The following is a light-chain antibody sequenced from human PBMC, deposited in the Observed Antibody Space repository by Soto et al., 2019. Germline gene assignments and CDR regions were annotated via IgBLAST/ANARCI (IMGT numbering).Light chain of an antibody. J-gene: IGLJ1*01. Sequence: QSVLAQPAPVSGSPGQSITISCTGTSSDVGGYSYVSWYQQLPGKAPKLMIYDVSDRPSGVSNRFSGSKSGNTASLTISGLQAEDEADYYCSSYTSSSLYVFG. CDR2: DVS. V-gene: IGLV2-14*01. CDR3: SSYTSSSLYV. CDR1: SSDVGGYSY.